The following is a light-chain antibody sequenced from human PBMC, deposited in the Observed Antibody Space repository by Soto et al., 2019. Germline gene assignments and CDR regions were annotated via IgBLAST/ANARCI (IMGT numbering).Light chain of an antibody. V-gene: IGKV1-5*03. CDR1: QSISRW. CDR3: QQYYSYWT. J-gene: IGKJ1*01. Sequence: DIQMTQSPSTLSAFVGDRVTITCRASQSISRWVAWYQQKPGKAPDLLIYKASNLETGVPSRFSGSGSGTEFTLTISSLQPGDCATYYCQQYYSYWTFGQGTKVEIK. CDR2: KAS.